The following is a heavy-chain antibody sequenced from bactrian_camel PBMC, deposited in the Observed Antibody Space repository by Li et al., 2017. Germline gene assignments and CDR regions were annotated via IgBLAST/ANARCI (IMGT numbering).Heavy chain of an antibody. CDR1: GDTFSRYY. D-gene: IGHD3*01. CDR2: INGGSRT. CDR3: AASYGLCSFNARYDY. Sequence: VQLVESGGGSVQAGGSLRLSCVASGDTFSRYYMAWFRQAPGKEREGVALINGGSRTYYTDSVKGRFTISQDNTGDTVDLQMTNLKPEDTAMYYCAASYGLCSFNARYDYWGQGTQVTVS. J-gene: IGHJ4*01. V-gene: IGHV3S40*01.